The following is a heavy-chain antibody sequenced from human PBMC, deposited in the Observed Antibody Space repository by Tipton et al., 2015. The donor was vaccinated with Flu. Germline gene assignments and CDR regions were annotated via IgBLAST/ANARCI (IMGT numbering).Heavy chain of an antibody. CDR1: GFIFSDYW. D-gene: IGHD3-10*01. J-gene: IGHJ4*02. CDR3: SRSTYYYGSGSSDY. CDR2: ISHSGST. Sequence: LRLSCAASGFIFSDYWMAWVRQAPGKGLEWIGTISHSGSTYYKPSLKSRVTISLDTFQNQFSLKLNSVTAADTAVYYCSRSTYYYGSGSSDYWGQGTLVTVSS. V-gene: IGHV4-38-2*01.